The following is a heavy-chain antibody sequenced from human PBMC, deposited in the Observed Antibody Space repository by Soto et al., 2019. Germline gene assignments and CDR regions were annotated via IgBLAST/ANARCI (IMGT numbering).Heavy chain of an antibody. Sequence: GGSLRLSCAASGFTFSSYAMSWVRQAPGKGLEWVSAISGSGGSTYYADSVKGRFTISRDNSKNTLYLQMNSLRAEDTAVYYCAKDPSPSDYYDSSGYQIYYYYGMDVWGQGTTVTVSS. CDR1: GFTFSSYA. CDR3: AKDPSPSDYYDSSGYQIYYYYGMDV. CDR2: ISGSGGST. V-gene: IGHV3-23*01. J-gene: IGHJ6*02. D-gene: IGHD3-22*01.